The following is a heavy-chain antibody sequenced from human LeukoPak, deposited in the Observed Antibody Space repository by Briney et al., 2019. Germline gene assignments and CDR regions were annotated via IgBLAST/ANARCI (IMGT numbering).Heavy chain of an antibody. V-gene: IGHV3-23*01. J-gene: IGHJ4*02. Sequence: GGSLRLSCAASGFTFSSYAMSWVRQAPGKGLEWVSGIKGTGDSTYYADSVKGRFTISRDNSKNTLYLQMSGLRAEDTAVYYCAKRFRGSSGLYYFDSWGQGTLVTVSS. CDR2: IKGTGDST. CDR1: GFTFSSYA. CDR3: AKRFRGSSGLYYFDS. D-gene: IGHD6-13*01.